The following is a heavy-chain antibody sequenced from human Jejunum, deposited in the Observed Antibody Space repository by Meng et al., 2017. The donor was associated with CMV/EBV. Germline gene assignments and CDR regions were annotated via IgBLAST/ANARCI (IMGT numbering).Heavy chain of an antibody. D-gene: IGHD3-3*01. J-gene: IGHJ5*02. CDR3: ARAKNYDFWSGFYLNWFDP. CDR1: FTTYA. CDR2: MNINTGKT. V-gene: IGHV1-8*01. Sequence: FTTYAINWVRQATGQGLEWMGWMNINTGKTGYSQKFQGRVTMTRDTSVSTAYMELSSLTSEDTAVYYCARAKNYDFWSGFYLNWFDPWGQGTLVTVSS.